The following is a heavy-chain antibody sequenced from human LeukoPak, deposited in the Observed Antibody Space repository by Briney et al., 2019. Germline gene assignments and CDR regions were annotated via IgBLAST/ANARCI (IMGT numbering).Heavy chain of an antibody. J-gene: IGHJ4*02. CDR2: INPDSGGT. Sequence: ASVKVSCKASGYTFTSYYIHWVRQAPGQGLEWMGWINPDSGGTNYAQNFQGRVTMTRDTSISTAYMELSRLRSDDTAVYYCARADFYDSGGYYSLYGDDWGQGTLVTVSS. CDR3: ARADFYDSGGYYSLYGDD. V-gene: IGHV1-2*02. CDR1: GYTFTSYY. D-gene: IGHD3-22*01.